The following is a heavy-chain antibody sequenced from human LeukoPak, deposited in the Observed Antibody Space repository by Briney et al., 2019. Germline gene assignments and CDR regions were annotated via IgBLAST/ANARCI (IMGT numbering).Heavy chain of an antibody. Sequence: PGGPLRLSCAASGFTFSRYAMSCARQAPGKGVEWVSDISGSGANTYYADHVKGRFTISRDNSKNTLYLQMNSLRAEDTAVFYCARAQHSSIWGYLDYWGQGTLVTVSS. CDR1: GFTFSRYA. CDR3: ARAQHSSIWGYLDY. CDR2: ISGSGANT. D-gene: IGHD6-13*01. J-gene: IGHJ4*02. V-gene: IGHV3-23*01.